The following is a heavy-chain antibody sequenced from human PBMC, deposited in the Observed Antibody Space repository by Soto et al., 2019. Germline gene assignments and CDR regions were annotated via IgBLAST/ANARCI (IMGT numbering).Heavy chain of an antibody. V-gene: IGHV1-8*01. J-gene: IGHJ6*03. CDR1: GYTFTSYD. Sequence: QVQLVQSGAEVKKPGASVKVSCKASGYTFTSYDINWVRQATGQGLEWMGWMNPNSGNTGYAQKFQGRATMTRNTSISTAYMELSSLRSEDTAVYYCARALGSSSWYGFRHYYYYMDVWGKGTTVTVSS. D-gene: IGHD6-13*01. CDR2: MNPNSGNT. CDR3: ARALGSSSWYGFRHYYYYMDV.